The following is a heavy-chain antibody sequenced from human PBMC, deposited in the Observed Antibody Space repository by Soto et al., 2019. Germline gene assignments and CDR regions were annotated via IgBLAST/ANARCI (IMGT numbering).Heavy chain of an antibody. CDR2: IYYSGST. Sequence: PSETLSLTCTVSGCSISSGDYYWSWIRQPPGKGLEWIGYIYYSGSTYYNPSLKSRVTISVDTSKNQFSLKLSSVTAADTAVYYCASLAAYYDSSGYIPCRWFDPWGQGTLVTVSS. CDR1: GCSISSGDYY. D-gene: IGHD3-22*01. CDR3: ASLAAYYDSSGYIPCRWFDP. V-gene: IGHV4-30-4*01. J-gene: IGHJ5*02.